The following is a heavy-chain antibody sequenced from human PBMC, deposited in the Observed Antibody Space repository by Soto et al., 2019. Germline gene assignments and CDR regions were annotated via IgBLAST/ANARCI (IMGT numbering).Heavy chain of an antibody. J-gene: IGHJ4*02. CDR2: ISAAGTST. V-gene: IGHV3-23*01. D-gene: IGHD1-7*01. Sequence: SGGSLGLSCAASGFTFSHYAMYWVRQAPGRGLEWVSAISAAGTSTYYADSVKGRFTISRDSSKNSLYLQMNSPRPEDTAVYYCAKAWIPGTINYWGQGALVTVSS. CDR3: AKAWIPGTINY. CDR1: GFTFSHYA.